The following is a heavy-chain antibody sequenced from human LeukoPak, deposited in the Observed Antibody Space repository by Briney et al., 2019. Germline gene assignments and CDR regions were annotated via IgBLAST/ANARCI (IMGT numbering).Heavy chain of an antibody. Sequence: PGGSLRLSCAASGFTFSSYAMHWVRQAPGKGLEWVAVISYDGSNKYYADSVKGRFTISRDNAKNALYPQMNSLRAEDTAVYYCARDSGRSGGSPAKFDPWGQGTLVTVSS. J-gene: IGHJ5*02. D-gene: IGHD2-15*01. CDR3: ARDSGRSGGSPAKFDP. CDR1: GFTFSSYA. V-gene: IGHV3-30-3*01. CDR2: ISYDGSNK.